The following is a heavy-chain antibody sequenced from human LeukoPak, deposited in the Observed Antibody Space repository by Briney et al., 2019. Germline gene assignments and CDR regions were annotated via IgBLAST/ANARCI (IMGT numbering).Heavy chain of an antibody. CDR1: GYTLTELS. CDR2: FDPEDGET. Sequence: GASVKVSCKVCGYTLTELSMHWVRQAPGKGFEWMGGFDPEDGETIYAQKFQGRVTMTEDTSTDTAYMELSSLSSEDTAVYYCATATPYYYYGMDVWGQGTTVPVSS. J-gene: IGHJ6*02. CDR3: ATATPYYYYGMDV. V-gene: IGHV1-24*01.